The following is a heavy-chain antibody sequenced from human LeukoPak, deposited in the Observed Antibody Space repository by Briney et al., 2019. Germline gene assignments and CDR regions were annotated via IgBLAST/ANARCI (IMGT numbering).Heavy chain of an antibody. CDR2: INHSGST. V-gene: IGHV4-34*01. CDR1: GGSFSGYY. J-gene: IGHJ4*02. CDR3: ARGKITDY. D-gene: IGHD1-14*01. Sequence: SETLSLTCAVYGGSFSGYYWSWIRQPPGKGLEWIGEINHSGSTNYNPTLKSRVTISVDTSKNQFSLKLSSVTAADTAVYYCARGKITDYWGQGTLVTVSS.